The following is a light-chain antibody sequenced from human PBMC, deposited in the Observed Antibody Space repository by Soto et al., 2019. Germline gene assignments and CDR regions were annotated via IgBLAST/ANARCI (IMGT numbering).Light chain of an antibody. J-gene: IGLJ3*02. CDR2: EDN. CDR1: SGSIASNY. V-gene: IGLV6-57*02. CDR3: QSHDTTNVV. Sequence: NFMLTQPHSVSESPGKTVTISCTGSSGSIASNYVQWYQQRPGSAPTTGIYEDNKRPSGVPDRFSGSVDTSSNSASLIISGLKTEDEADYYCQSHDTTNVVFGRGTKLTVL.